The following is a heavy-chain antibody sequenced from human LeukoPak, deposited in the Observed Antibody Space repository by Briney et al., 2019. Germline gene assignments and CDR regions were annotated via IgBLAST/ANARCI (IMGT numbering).Heavy chain of an antibody. V-gene: IGHV3-30*03. CDR3: ARDRYSSGWCDY. Sequence: GGSLRLSCAASGFTFSSYWMHWVRQAPGKGLEWVAVISYDGSNKYYADSVKGRFTISRDNSKNTLYLQMNSLRAEDTAVYYCARDRYSSGWCDYWGQGTLVTVSS. J-gene: IGHJ4*02. CDR1: GFTFSSYW. D-gene: IGHD6-19*01. CDR2: ISYDGSNK.